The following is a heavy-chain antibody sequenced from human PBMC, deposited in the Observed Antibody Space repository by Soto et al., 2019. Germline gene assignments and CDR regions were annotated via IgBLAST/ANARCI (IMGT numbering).Heavy chain of an antibody. CDR2: IIPILGIA. J-gene: IGHJ3*02. V-gene: IGHV1-69*02. CDR1: GGTFSSYT. D-gene: IGHD6-13*01. CDR3: ARAVAAAGTAAAFDI. Sequence: QVQLVQSGAEVKKPGSSVKVSCKASGGTFSSYTISWVRQAPGQGLEWMGRIIPILGIANYAQKFQGRVTITADKSTSTAYMELSSLRSEDTAVYYCARAVAAAGTAAAFDIWDQGTMVTVSS.